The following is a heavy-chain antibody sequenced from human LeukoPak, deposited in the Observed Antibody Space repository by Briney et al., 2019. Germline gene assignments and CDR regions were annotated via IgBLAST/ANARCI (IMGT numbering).Heavy chain of an antibody. V-gene: IGHV3-30-3*01. D-gene: IGHD6-13*01. CDR1: GFTFSSYA. Sequence: PGGSLRLSGAASGFTFSSYAMHWVRQAPGKGLEWLAVISYDGSSKYYADSVKGRFTISRDNSKNTLYLQMNSLRAEDTAVYYCARDTRYWQQLVWAWGVFDYWGQGTLVTVSS. CDR3: ARDTRYWQQLVWAWGVFDY. CDR2: ISYDGSSK. J-gene: IGHJ4*02.